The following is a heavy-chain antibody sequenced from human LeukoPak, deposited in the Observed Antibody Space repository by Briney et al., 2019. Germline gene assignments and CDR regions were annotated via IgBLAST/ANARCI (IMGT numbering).Heavy chain of an antibody. J-gene: IGHJ6*02. CDR2: ISGSGNNA. CDR1: GFTFSSYV. D-gene: IGHD3-3*01. CDR3: AKMKVGSPPVTTRTYGMDL. V-gene: IGHV3-23*01. Sequence: RPGGSLRLSCAASGFTFSSYVMTWVRQAPGKGLEWVSDISGSGNNAYYADSVKGRFTISRDNSKNTLYIQMNSLRAEDTAVYYCAKMKVGSPPVTTRTYGMDLWGQGTSVTVSS.